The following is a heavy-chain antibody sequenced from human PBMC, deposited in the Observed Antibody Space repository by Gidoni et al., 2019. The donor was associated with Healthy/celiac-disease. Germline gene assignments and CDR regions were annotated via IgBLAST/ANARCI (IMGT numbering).Heavy chain of an antibody. CDR3: SRDGSYYYDSSGEYYYYYYGMDV. J-gene: IGHJ6*02. Sequence: QVQLVQSGAEVKKPGDSVKVSCKASGYTFTSHAMHWVRQAPGPRLAWMGWINAGHGNTKYPRKFQSRDTITRDTSASTAYMELSSLRSEDTGVYYCSRDGSYYYDSSGEYYYYYYGMDVWGQGTTVTVSS. CDR2: INAGHGNT. D-gene: IGHD3-22*01. CDR1: GYTFTSHA. V-gene: IGHV1-3*01.